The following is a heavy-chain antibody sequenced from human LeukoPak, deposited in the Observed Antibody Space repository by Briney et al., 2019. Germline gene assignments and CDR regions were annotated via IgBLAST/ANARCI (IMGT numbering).Heavy chain of an antibody. CDR2: ISYDGSNK. J-gene: IGHJ6*02. D-gene: IGHD6-13*01. CDR1: GFTFSSYW. Sequence: GGSLRLSCVASGFTFSSYWMSWVRQAPGKGLEWVAVISYDGSNKYYAGSVKGRFTISRDNSKNTLYLQMNSLRAEDTAVYYCARDTYSSSWYNYYYGMDVWGQGTTVTVSS. V-gene: IGHV3-30-3*01. CDR3: ARDTYSSSWYNYYYGMDV.